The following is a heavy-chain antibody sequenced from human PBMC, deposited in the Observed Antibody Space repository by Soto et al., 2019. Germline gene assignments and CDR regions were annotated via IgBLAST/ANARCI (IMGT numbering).Heavy chain of an antibody. CDR3: AKDVAGNLWYFDY. D-gene: IGHD1-1*01. J-gene: IGHJ4*02. CDR2: ISYDGSNK. Sequence: PGGSLRLSCAASGFTFSSYGMHWVRQAPGKGLEWVAVISYDGSNKYYADSVKGRFTISRDNSKNTLYLQMNSLRAEDTAVYYCAKDVAGNLWYFDYWGQGTLVTVSS. V-gene: IGHV3-30*18. CDR1: GFTFSSYG.